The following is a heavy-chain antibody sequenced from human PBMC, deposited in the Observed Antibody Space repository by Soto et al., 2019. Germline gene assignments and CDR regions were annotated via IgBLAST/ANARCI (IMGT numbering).Heavy chain of an antibody. Sequence: PSETLSLTCAVSGGSISSSNWWSWVRQPPGKGLEWIGEIYHSGSTNYNPSLKSRVTISVDKSKNQFSLKLSSVTAADTAVYYCARGEVAAIINWLDPWGQGTLVTVYS. CDR2: IYHSGST. J-gene: IGHJ5*02. CDR3: ARGEVAAIINWLDP. CDR1: GGSISSSNW. D-gene: IGHD6-19*01. V-gene: IGHV4-4*02.